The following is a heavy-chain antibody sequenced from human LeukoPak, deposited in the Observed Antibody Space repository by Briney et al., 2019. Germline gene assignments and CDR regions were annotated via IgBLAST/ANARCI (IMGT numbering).Heavy chain of an antibody. V-gene: IGHV3-15*01. J-gene: IGHJ4*02. CDR3: TTGRELQGGIDY. CDR2: IKSKTDGGTT. Sequence: PGGSLRLSCAASGFTFSNAWMSWVRQAPGKGLEWVGRIKSKTDGGTTDYAAPVKGRFTISRDDSKNTLYLQMNSLKTEDTAVYYCTTGRELQGGIDYWGQGTLVTVSS. CDR1: GFTFSNAW. D-gene: IGHD1-26*01.